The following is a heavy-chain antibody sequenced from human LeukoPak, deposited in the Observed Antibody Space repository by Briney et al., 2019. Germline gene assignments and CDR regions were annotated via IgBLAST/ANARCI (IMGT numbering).Heavy chain of an antibody. Sequence: SQTLSLTCTVSGGSISSGSYYWSWIRQPAGKGLEWIGRIYTSGSTNYNPSLKSRVTISVDTSMNQFSLKLSSVTAADTAVYYCARGSYDSTLPRAFDIWGQGTMVTVSS. J-gene: IGHJ3*02. CDR3: ARGSYDSTLPRAFDI. CDR1: GGSISSGSYY. V-gene: IGHV4-61*02. CDR2: IYTSGST. D-gene: IGHD3-22*01.